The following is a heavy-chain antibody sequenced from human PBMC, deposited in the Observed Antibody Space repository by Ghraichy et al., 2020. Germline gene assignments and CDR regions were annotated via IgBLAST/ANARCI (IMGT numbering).Heavy chain of an antibody. CDR3: AREVEMATIIFFDY. J-gene: IGHJ4*02. D-gene: IGHD5-24*01. CDR2: IIPILGIA. Sequence: VKVSCKASGGTFSSYGISWVRQAPGQGLEWMGRIIPILGIANYAQKFQGRVTIIADKSTSTAYMELSSLRSEDTAVYYCAREVEMATIIFFDYWGQGTLVTVSS. CDR1: GGTFSSYG. V-gene: IGHV1-69*10.